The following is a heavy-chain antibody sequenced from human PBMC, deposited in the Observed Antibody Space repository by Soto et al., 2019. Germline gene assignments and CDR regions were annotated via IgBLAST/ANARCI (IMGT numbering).Heavy chain of an antibody. V-gene: IGHV3-21*01. CDR3: ATLSGAPYYCGNAEVDY. J-gene: IGHJ4*02. D-gene: IGHD1-26*01. Sequence: EVQLVESGGGLVKPGGSLRLSCAASGFTFSSYSMNWVRQAPGKGLEWVSSISSSSSYIYYADSVKGRFTISRDNAKNSLYLQMNRLRGEDTAVYYSATLSGAPYYCGNAEVDYWGQGTLVTVSS. CDR1: GFTFSSYS. CDR2: ISSSSSYI.